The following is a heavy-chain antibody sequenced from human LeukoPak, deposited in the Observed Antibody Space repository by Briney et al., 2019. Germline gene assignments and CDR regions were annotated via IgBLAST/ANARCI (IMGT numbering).Heavy chain of an antibody. CDR1: DGAIAGYS. CDR2: IYYSGDT. J-gene: IGHJ5*02. D-gene: IGHD3-10*01. CDR3: VRGPYGSGISNWFDP. V-gene: IGHV4-59*01. Sequence: SETLSLTCTVSDGAIAGYSWSWIRQAPGKGLAWIGYIYYSGDTSYNPSLQSRVTVSVDTSKNQFSLKLTSVSAADTAVYYCVRGPYGSGISNWFDPWGQGTQVIVSS.